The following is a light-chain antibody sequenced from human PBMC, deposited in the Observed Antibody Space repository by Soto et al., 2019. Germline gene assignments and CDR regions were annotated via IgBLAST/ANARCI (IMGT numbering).Light chain of an antibody. CDR3: AAWDDSLNACV. V-gene: IGLV1-44*01. Sequence: QSVLTQAPSASGTPGQRVTISCSGSSSNIGSKTVNWYQQLPGMAPKLLIFNNHQRPSGVPDRFSGSKSGTSASLAISGLQSEDEADYYCAAWDDSLNACVFGTGTNLTVL. CDR2: NNH. CDR1: SSNIGSKT. J-gene: IGLJ1*01.